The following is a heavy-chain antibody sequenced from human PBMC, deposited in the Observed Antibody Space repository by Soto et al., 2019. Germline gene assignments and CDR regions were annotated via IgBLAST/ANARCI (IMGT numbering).Heavy chain of an antibody. CDR3: AKADVDLAPSYYYYYYMDV. Sequence: PGGSLRLSCAASGFTFSSYAMSWVRQAPGKGLEWVSAISGSGGSTYYADSVKGRFTISRDNSKNTLYLQMNSLRAEDTAVYYCAKADVDLAPSYYYYYYMDVWGKGTTVTVSS. CDR2: ISGSGGST. J-gene: IGHJ6*03. V-gene: IGHV3-23*01. CDR1: GFTFSSYA. D-gene: IGHD2-21*01.